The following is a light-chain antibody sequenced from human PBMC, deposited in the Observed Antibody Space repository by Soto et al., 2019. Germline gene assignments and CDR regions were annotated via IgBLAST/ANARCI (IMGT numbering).Light chain of an antibody. CDR1: NVGTYGV. V-gene: IGLV2-23*01. Sequence: QSALTQPASVSGSPGQSITISCSNVGTYGVVSWYQQHPGKVPKLMIYDGTQRPSAVSDRFSGSKSANTASLTISGLQAEDEADYYCSLDAGRNTYVFGTGTQLTVL. CDR3: SLDAGRNTYV. CDR2: DGT. J-gene: IGLJ1*01.